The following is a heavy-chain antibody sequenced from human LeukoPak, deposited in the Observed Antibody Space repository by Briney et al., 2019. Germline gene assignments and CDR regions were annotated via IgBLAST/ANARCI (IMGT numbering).Heavy chain of an antibody. CDR2: INPTGGST. J-gene: IGHJ4*02. CDR1: GYTFTSYY. CDR3: AREVLGYCSSTSCYATDY. V-gene: IGHV1-46*01. Sequence: ASVKVSCKASGYTFTSYYMHWVRQAPGQGLEWMGLINPTGGSTGYAQKFQGRVTMTRDMSTSTDYMELSSLRSEDTAVYYCAREVLGYCSSTSCYATDYWGQGTLVTVSS. D-gene: IGHD2-2*01.